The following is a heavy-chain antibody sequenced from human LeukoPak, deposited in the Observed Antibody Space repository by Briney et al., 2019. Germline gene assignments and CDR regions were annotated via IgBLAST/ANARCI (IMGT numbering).Heavy chain of an antibody. D-gene: IGHD5-18*01. J-gene: IGHJ3*02. Sequence: SETLSLTCTVSGGSISSYYWSWIRQPAGKGLEWIGRIYTSGSTNYNPSLKSRVTMSVDTSKNQFSLKLSSVTAADTAVYYCARDEVPRGYSYGDAFDIWGQGTMVTVSS. V-gene: IGHV4-4*07. CDR1: GGSISSYY. CDR3: ARDEVPRGYSYGDAFDI. CDR2: IYTSGST.